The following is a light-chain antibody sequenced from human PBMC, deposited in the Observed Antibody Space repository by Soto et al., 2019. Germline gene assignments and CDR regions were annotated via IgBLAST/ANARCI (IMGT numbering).Light chain of an antibody. V-gene: IGLV2-14*01. Sequence: QSVLTQPASVSGSPGQSITISCTGSRSDVGSYDYVSWYQQSPGKAPKVIIYEVKYRPSGISDRFSASKSGNTASLTISGLQAEDEAVYYCSSYTSTTSIYVFGSGTKVTV. CDR2: EVK. CDR3: SSYTSTTSIYV. CDR1: RSDVGSYDY. J-gene: IGLJ1*01.